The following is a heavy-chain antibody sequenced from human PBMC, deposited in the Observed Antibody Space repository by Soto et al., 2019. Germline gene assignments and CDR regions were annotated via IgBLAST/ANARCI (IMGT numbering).Heavy chain of an antibody. Sequence: GASVKVSCKASGYTFTGYYMHWVRQAPGQGLEWMGWINPNSGGTNYAQKFQGWVTMTRDTSISTAYMELSRLRSDDTAVYYCARGPRDIVVVVAATGNAFDIWGQGTMVTVSS. CDR3: ARGPRDIVVVVAATGNAFDI. CDR2: INPNSGGT. V-gene: IGHV1-2*04. CDR1: GYTFTGYY. J-gene: IGHJ3*02. D-gene: IGHD2-15*01.